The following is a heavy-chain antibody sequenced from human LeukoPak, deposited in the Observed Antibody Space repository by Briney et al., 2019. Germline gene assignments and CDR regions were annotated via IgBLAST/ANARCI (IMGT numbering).Heavy chain of an antibody. CDR2: ISYDGSYK. CDR3: ARENGDYALDS. J-gene: IGHJ4*02. Sequence: GGSLRLSCAASGFTFSSYEMNWVRQAPGKGLEWEAVISYDGSYKYYADSVKGRFTISRDNSKNTLYLQMNSLRAEDTAVYYCARENGDYALDSWGQGTLVTVSS. V-gene: IGHV3-30*04. D-gene: IGHD4-17*01. CDR1: GFTFSSYE.